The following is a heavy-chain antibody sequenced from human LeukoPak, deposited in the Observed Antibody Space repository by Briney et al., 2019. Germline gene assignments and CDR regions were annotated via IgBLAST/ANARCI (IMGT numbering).Heavy chain of an antibody. D-gene: IGHD3-3*01. Sequence: SETLSLTWAVYGGSFSGYYWSWTRQPPGKGLEWIGEINHSGSTNYNPSLKSRVTISVDTSKNQFSLKLSSVTAADTAVYYCARGHRDYDFWSGYLRGDFDPWGQGTLVTVSS. J-gene: IGHJ5*02. CDR1: GGSFSGYY. V-gene: IGHV4-34*01. CDR2: INHSGST. CDR3: ARGHRDYDFWSGYLRGDFDP.